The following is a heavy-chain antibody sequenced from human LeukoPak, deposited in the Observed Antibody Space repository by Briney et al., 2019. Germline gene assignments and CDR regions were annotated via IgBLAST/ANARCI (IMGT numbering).Heavy chain of an antibody. D-gene: IGHD2-15*01. J-gene: IGHJ3*02. CDR2: ISAYNGNT. Sequence: ASVKVSCKASGYTFTSYGISWVRQAPGQGLEWMGWISAYNGNTNYAQKLQGRVTMTTDTSTSTAYMELRSLRSDDTAVYYCARDPLVVVAARRAHDAFDIWGQGTMVTVSS. V-gene: IGHV1-18*01. CDR3: ARDPLVVVAARRAHDAFDI. CDR1: GYTFTSYG.